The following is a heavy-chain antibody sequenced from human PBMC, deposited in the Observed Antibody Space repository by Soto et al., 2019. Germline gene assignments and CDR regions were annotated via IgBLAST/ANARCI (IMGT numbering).Heavy chain of an antibody. CDR2: FYWDDDM. V-gene: IGHV2-5*02. J-gene: IGHJ5*02. Sequence: QITLKESGPTLVKLTETHTLTCTFSGFSLITSGVGVGWMRPPPGKALGWLALFYWDDDMRYSPSLSNRLTITKDTTKNQGVFTLTNMDPVDTATYYCAHRRRALNNWFDPWGQGTLVTVSS. CDR1: GFSLITSGVG. D-gene: IGHD3-3*02. CDR3: AHRRRALNNWFDP.